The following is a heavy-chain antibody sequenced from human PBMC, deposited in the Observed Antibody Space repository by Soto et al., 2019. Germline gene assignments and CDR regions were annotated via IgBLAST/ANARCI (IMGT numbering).Heavy chain of an antibody. V-gene: IGHV3-21*01. CDR2: ISSSSSYI. CDR3: ARDFLTGGFDY. CDR1: GFTFSSYS. Sequence: EVQLVESGGGLVKPGGSLRLSCAASGFTFSSYSMNWVRQAPGKGLEWVSSISSSSSYINYADSVKGRFIISRDNAKNSLYLQMNSLRAEDTAVYYCARDFLTGGFDYWGQGTLVTVSS. D-gene: IGHD1-20*01. J-gene: IGHJ4*02.